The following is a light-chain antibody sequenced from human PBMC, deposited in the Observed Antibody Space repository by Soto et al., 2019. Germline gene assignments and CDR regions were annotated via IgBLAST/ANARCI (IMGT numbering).Light chain of an antibody. V-gene: IGKV3D-20*01. Sequence: DIVLTQSPVTLSLSPGESATLYCGASQRVSGGFLAWSQHKPGLAPRLIVYDTSFRATGIPDRFSGSGSGTAFTLTITRLDPDDFAVYYCQQYGSSPSFGQGTKVDIK. CDR3: QQYGSSPS. CDR1: QRVSGGF. J-gene: IGKJ1*01. CDR2: DTS.